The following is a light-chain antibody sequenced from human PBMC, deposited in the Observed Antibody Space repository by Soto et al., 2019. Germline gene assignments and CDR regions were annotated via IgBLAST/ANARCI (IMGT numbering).Light chain of an antibody. Sequence: HSALTQPPSESGSPGQSVTISCTGTSSDVGGYNYVSWYQQHPGKAPKLMIYEVSKRPSGVPDRFSGSKSGNTASLTVSGLQAEDEADYYCSSYAGSNNVFGTGTKVTVL. CDR1: SSDVGGYNY. CDR2: EVS. CDR3: SSYAGSNNV. J-gene: IGLJ1*01. V-gene: IGLV2-8*01.